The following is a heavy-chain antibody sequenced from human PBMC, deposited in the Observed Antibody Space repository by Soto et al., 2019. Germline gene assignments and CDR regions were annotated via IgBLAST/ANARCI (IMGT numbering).Heavy chain of an antibody. CDR3: EARESYAYFSWITLRASTLCCDL. CDR1: CGSFSGYY. V-gene: IGHV4-34*01. CDR2: INHSGST. J-gene: IGHJ5*02. D-gene: IGHD3-16*01. Sequence: SITRPPYCGSFSGYYWSWIRQPPGKGLEWIGEINHSGSTNYNPSLKSRVTISVDTSKNQFSLKLSSVTAADTAVYYCEARESYAYFSWITLRASTLCCDLSVQGTLVT.